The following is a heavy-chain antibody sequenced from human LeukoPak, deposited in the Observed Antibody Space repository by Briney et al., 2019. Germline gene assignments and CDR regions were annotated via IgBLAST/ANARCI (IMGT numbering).Heavy chain of an antibody. D-gene: IGHD1-26*01. CDR3: ARVIGGSYYRDYYYYMDV. Sequence: SETPSLTCTISGASISNFYWSWIRQPPGKGLEWIGSINYSGSTNYNPSLKSRVTISIDTSKNQMSLKLRSVTAADTAVYYCARVIGGSYYRDYYYYMDVWGKGTTVTVSS. CDR2: INYSGST. CDR1: GASISNFY. V-gene: IGHV4-59*01. J-gene: IGHJ6*03.